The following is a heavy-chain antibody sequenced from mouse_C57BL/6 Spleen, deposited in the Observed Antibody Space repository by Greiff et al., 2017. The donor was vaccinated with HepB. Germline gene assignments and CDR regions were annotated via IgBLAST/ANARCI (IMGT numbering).Heavy chain of an antibody. Sequence: EVKLVESGGGLVKPGGSLKLSCAASGFTFSSYTMSWVRQTPEKRLEWVATISGGGGNTYYPDSVKGRFTISRDNAKNTLYLQMSSLRSEDTALYYCARRGKGGYAMDYWGQGTSVTVSS. CDR3: ARRGKGGYAMDY. CDR2: ISGGGGNT. CDR1: GFTFSSYT. V-gene: IGHV5-9*01. J-gene: IGHJ4*01.